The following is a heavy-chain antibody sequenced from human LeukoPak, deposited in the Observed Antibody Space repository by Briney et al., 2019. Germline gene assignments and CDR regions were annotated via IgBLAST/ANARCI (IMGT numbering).Heavy chain of an antibody. V-gene: IGHV3-74*01. CDR2: INFDGSST. CDR3: ARGYINYVDY. J-gene: IGHJ4*02. CDR1: GFTFSSYW. Sequence: PGGSLRLSCAASGFTFSSYWVHWVRQVPGKGLVWVSRINFDGSSTTYADSVKGRFTISRDNAKNTLYLQVSSLRAEDTAVYFCARGYINYVDYWGQGTLVTVSS. D-gene: IGHD5-24*01.